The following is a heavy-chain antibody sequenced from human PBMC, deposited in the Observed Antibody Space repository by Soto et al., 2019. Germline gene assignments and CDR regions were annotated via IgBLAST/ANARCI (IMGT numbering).Heavy chain of an antibody. V-gene: IGHV3-30-3*01. J-gene: IGHJ4*02. CDR1: GFTFSRYT. D-gene: IGHD1-26*01. CDR2: ISYDGSNK. Sequence: QVHLVESGGGVVQPGRSLRLSCAASGFTFSRYTMHWVRQAPGKGLEWVAVISYDGSNKYYADSVKGRFTISRDNSKNTLYGQMKSLRAEDTAVFYCARSGGSYFGPFDSWGQGTLVTVSS. CDR3: ARSGGSYFGPFDS.